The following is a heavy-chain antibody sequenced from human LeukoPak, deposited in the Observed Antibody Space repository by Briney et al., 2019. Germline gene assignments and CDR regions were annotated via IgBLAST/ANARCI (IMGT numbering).Heavy chain of an antibody. D-gene: IGHD1-26*01. CDR2: ISYDGSNK. CDR1: GFAFSSYA. J-gene: IGHJ4*02. V-gene: IGHV3-30*04. CDR3: ARDPVGYYFDY. Sequence: GGSLRLSCAASGFAFSSYAMHWVRQAPGKGLEGVAVISYDGSNKYYADSVKGRFTISRDNSKNTLYLQMNSLRAEDTAVYYCARDPVGYYFDYWGQGTLVTVSS.